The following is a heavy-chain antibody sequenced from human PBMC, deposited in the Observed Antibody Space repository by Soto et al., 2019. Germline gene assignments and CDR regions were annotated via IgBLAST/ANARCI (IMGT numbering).Heavy chain of an antibody. V-gene: IGHV3-33*01. Sequence: QVQLVESGGGVVQPGRSLRLSCAASGFTFSSYGMHWVRQAPGKGLEWVAVIWYDGSNKYYADSVKGRFTISRDNSKNRLYLQMSSLRAEDTAVYYCARDLAAAGNYYYYGMDVWGQGTTVTVSS. CDR3: ARDLAAAGNYYYYGMDV. J-gene: IGHJ6*02. CDR1: GFTFSSYG. D-gene: IGHD6-13*01. CDR2: IWYDGSNK.